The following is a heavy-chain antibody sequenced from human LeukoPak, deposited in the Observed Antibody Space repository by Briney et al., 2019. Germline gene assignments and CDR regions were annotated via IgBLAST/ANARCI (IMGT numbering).Heavy chain of an antibody. CDR2: IYYSGST. D-gene: IGHD3-3*01. Sequence: SETLSLTCTVSGGSISSYYWSWIRQPPGKGLEWIGYIYYSGSTNYNPSLKSRVTISVDTSKNQFSLKLSSVTAADTAVYYCAKSLPYWDYDFWSGYPYYFDYWGQGTLVTVSS. CDR3: AKSLPYWDYDFWSGYPYYFDY. J-gene: IGHJ4*02. CDR1: GGSISSYY. V-gene: IGHV4-59*01.